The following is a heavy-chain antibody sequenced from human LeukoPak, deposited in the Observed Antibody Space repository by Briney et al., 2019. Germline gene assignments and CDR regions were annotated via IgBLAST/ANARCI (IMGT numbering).Heavy chain of an antibody. V-gene: IGHV3-21*01. J-gene: IGHJ3*02. Sequence: PGGSLRLSCAASGFTFSSYSMNWVRQAPGKGLEWVSSISSSSSYIYYADSVKGRFTISRDNAKNSLYLQMNSLRAEDTAVYYCARMKWLPRDAFDIWGQGTMVTVSS. CDR2: ISSSSSYI. CDR1: GFTFSSYS. D-gene: IGHD6-19*01. CDR3: ARMKWLPRDAFDI.